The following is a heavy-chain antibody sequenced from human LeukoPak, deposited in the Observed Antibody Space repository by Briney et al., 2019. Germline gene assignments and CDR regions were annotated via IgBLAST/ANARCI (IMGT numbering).Heavy chain of an antibody. Sequence: ASVKVSCKASGYTFTSYYMHWVRQALGQGLEWMGIINPSGGSTSYAQKFQGRVTMTRDTSTSTVYMELSSLRSEDTAVYYCAREGSSGNWFDPWGQGTLVTVSS. CDR3: AREGSSGNWFDP. V-gene: IGHV1-46*01. J-gene: IGHJ5*02. D-gene: IGHD3-10*01. CDR1: GYTFTSYY. CDR2: INPSGGST.